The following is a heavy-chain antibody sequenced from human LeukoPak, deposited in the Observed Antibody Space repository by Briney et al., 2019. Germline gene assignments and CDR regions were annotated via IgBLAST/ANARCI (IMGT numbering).Heavy chain of an antibody. D-gene: IGHD3-10*01. CDR2: ISESGGNT. J-gene: IGHJ4*02. Sequence: GGSLRLSCAASGFIFRRYVMSWVRQAPGKGLEWVSSISESGGNTFYADSVKGRFTISRDNSKNTLYLQMNSLRAEDTAVYYCAKDSREGLLWFGELFAWDYWGQGTLVTVSS. CDR3: AKDSREGLLWFGELFAWDY. CDR1: GFIFRRYV. V-gene: IGHV3-23*01.